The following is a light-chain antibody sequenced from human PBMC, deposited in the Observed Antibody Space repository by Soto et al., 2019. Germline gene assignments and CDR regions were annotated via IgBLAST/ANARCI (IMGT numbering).Light chain of an antibody. CDR2: DAS. CDR3: QQYANSPIT. J-gene: IGKJ5*01. V-gene: IGKV3-20*01. CDR1: QTVRNNY. Sequence: VLTHTPGTLYLSQEERATVSCRASQTVRNNYLAWYQQKPGQAPRLLIYDASSRATGIPDRFFGSGSGTDFTLTINRLEPEDFAVYYCQQYANSPITSGQGTRLEIK.